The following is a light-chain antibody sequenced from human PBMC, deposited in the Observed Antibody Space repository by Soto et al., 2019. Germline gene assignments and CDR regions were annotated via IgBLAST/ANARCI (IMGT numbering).Light chain of an antibody. Sequence: DIQMTQSPSSLSASVGDRVTITCRASQSISNFLNWYQQKPGKAPKLLIHTTSSLQSGVPSRFSGSGTGTDFTLTISSLQSEDFVVYYCQQYNSWPPITFGQGTRLEIK. CDR1: QSISNF. V-gene: IGKV1-39*01. CDR3: QQYNSWPPIT. CDR2: TTS. J-gene: IGKJ5*01.